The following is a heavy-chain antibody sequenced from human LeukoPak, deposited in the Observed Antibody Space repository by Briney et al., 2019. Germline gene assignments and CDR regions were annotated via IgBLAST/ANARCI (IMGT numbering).Heavy chain of an antibody. Sequence: PGGSLRLSCAASGFTFETYWMHWVRQAPGKGLEWVSCINGYGSITNYADSVKGRFTTSRDNAKNTLYLQMNSLRVEDTAVYYCARDDPTVTTGPPVGSWGQGTLVTVSS. CDR3: ARDDPTVTTGPPVGS. D-gene: IGHD4-17*01. J-gene: IGHJ4*02. V-gene: IGHV3-74*01. CDR1: GFTFETYW. CDR2: INGYGSIT.